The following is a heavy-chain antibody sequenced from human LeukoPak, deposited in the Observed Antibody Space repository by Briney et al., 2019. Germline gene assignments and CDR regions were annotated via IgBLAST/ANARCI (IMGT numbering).Heavy chain of an antibody. D-gene: IGHD3-10*01. CDR1: GGSISSFY. CDR2: IYYKGNT. V-gene: IGHV4-59*01. CDR3: ARSYSSGSYYSPFDP. Sequence: SETLSLTCTVSGGSISSFYWSWIRQPPGKGLEWIGYIYYKGNTYYSPSLTSRVTISLDTSKNQFSLKLSSLTAADTAVYYCARSYSSGSYYSPFDPWGQGTLVTVSS. J-gene: IGHJ5*02.